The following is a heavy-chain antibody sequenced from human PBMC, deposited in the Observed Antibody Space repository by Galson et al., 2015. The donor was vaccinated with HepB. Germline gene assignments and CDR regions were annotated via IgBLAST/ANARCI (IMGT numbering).Heavy chain of an antibody. J-gene: IGHJ2*01. Sequence: SLRLSCAASGFTLDDYGMSWVRQAPGKGLEWVSGINWNGGSTGYADSVKGRFTISRGNAKNSLYLQMNSLRAEDTALYYCARVPWGNYYGDSRVFDWYFDLWGRGTLVTVSS. CDR1: GFTLDDYG. CDR2: INWNGGST. V-gene: IGHV3-20*04. CDR3: ARVPWGNYYGDSRVFDWYFDL. D-gene: IGHD4-17*01.